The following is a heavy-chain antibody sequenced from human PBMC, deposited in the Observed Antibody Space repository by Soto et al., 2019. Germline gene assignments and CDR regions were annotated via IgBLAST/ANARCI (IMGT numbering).Heavy chain of an antibody. CDR1: GGSISSGGYY. V-gene: IGHV4-31*03. CDR3: ATAMYYYGSGNWFDP. D-gene: IGHD3-10*01. J-gene: IGHJ5*02. CDR2: IYYSGST. Sequence: SETLSLTCTVSGGSISSGGYYWSWIRQHPGKGLEWIGYIYYSGSTYYNPSLKSRVTISVDTSKNQFSLKLSSVTAADTAVYYCATAMYYYGSGNWFDPWGQGTLVTVSS.